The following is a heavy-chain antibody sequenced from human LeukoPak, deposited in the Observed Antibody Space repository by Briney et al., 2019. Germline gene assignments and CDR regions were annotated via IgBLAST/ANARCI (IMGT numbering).Heavy chain of an antibody. Sequence: SETLSLTCAVYGRSFSGYYWSWLRQPPGKGREWIGEINHRGSTNYHPSLKSRVTISVDTSKNQFSLKLSSVTAADTAVYYCARIGYSYPSDYWGQGTLVTVSS. CDR1: GRSFSGYY. J-gene: IGHJ4*02. V-gene: IGHV4-34*01. CDR3: ARIGYSYPSDY. CDR2: INHRGST. D-gene: IGHD5-18*01.